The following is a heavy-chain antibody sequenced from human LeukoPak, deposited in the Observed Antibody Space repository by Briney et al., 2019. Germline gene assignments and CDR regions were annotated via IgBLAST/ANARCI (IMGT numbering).Heavy chain of an antibody. J-gene: IGHJ4*02. CDR2: IYSDNT. CDR1: GFTVSSNS. D-gene: IGHD1-14*01. CDR3: VKDNPLDY. Sequence: GGSLRLSCTVSGFTVSSNSMSWVRQAPGKGLEWVSFIYSDNTHYSDSVKGRFTISGDNSKNTLYLQMNSLRAEDTAVYYCVKDNPLDYWGQGTLVIVSS. V-gene: IGHV3-53*01.